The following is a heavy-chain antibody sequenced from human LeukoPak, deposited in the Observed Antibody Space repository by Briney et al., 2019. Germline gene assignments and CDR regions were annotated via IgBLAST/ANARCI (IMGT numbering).Heavy chain of an antibody. J-gene: IGHJ4*02. V-gene: IGHV4-39*01. Sequence: PSETLSLTCTVSGGSISSSSYSWGWIRQPPGKGLEWIGSIYYSGSTYYNPSLKSRVTISVDTSKNQFSLKLSSVTAADTAVYYCAMIRSYYYFDYWGQGTLVTVSS. D-gene: IGHD1-26*01. CDR2: IYYSGST. CDR3: AMIRSYYYFDY. CDR1: GGSISSSSYS.